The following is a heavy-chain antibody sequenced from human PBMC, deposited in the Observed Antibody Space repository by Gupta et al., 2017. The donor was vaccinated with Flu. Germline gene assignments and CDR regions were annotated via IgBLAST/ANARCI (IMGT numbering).Heavy chain of an antibody. CDR1: GGSLSDFF. Sequence: QVQVRQWGAGLLKPSETLTLTCAVYGGSLSDFFCNWSRQSPGKGREWVGEINHAGSTTSNPSLASRLTMSVDTSKNQFSLKLKSLTAADTAVYYCVGGREVPNNYYYLNVWAKGTTVTVSS. V-gene: IGHV4-34*01. CDR3: VGGREVPNNYYYLNV. J-gene: IGHJ6*04. D-gene: IGHD3/OR15-3a*01. CDR2: INHAGST.